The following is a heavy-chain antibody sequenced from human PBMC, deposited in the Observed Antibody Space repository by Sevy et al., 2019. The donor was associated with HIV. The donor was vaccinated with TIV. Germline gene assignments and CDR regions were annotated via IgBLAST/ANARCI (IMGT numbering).Heavy chain of an antibody. CDR1: GFTFFSHV. V-gene: IGHV3-23*01. Sequence: GGSLRLSCAASGFTFFSHVMIWVRQAPGKGLEWVSGLSGSGGTTYYADSVKGRFSISRDNSKNKLYLQMSSLRIEDTAVYYCATGTTDSSISWVFDVWGQGTMVTVSS. CDR2: LSGSGGTT. CDR3: ATGTTDSSISWVFDV. J-gene: IGHJ3*01. D-gene: IGHD6-13*01.